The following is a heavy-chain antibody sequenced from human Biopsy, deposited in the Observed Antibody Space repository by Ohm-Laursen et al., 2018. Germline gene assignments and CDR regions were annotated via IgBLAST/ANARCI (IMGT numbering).Heavy chain of an antibody. J-gene: IGHJ6*02. V-gene: IGHV4-59*02. D-gene: IGHD4-11*01. Sequence: GTLSLTCSVSGDSVTKYYWSWIRQPSGKGLEWIGHIYYSVMTNYNPSLQSRVSISVDTSRNQVSLTLRSVTAADTAVYYCARDSGILNYGNFKYYHYYGMDVWGQGTKVTVSS. CDR3: ARDSGILNYGNFKYYHYYGMDV. CDR1: GDSVTKYY. CDR2: IYYSVMT.